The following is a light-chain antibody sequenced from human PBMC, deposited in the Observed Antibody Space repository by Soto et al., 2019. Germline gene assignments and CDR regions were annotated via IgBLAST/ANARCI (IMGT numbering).Light chain of an antibody. CDR1: QSLVYSDGITY. CDR3: MQGIYWPPYT. V-gene: IGKV2-30*01. Sequence: DVVLTQSPLSLPVIVEQPASISCRSSQSLVYSDGITYLSWFHQRPGQSPRRLIYKVSNRDSGVPDRFSGSGSVTDFTLKISRVEAEDVVVYYCMQGIYWPPYTFGQGTKLDIK. J-gene: IGKJ2*01. CDR2: KVS.